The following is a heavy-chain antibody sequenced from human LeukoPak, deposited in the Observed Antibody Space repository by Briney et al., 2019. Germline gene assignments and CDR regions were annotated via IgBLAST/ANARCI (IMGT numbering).Heavy chain of an antibody. CDR2: IYYSGST. CDR3: ARLMVDTASFDY. CDR1: GGSISSSSYY. Sequence: SETLSLTCTVSGGSISSSSYYWGWIRQPPGKGLEWIGYIYYSGSTNYNPSLKSRVTISVDTSKNQFSLKLSSVTAADTAVYYCARLMVDTASFDYWGQGTLVTVSS. V-gene: IGHV4-61*05. D-gene: IGHD5-18*01. J-gene: IGHJ4*02.